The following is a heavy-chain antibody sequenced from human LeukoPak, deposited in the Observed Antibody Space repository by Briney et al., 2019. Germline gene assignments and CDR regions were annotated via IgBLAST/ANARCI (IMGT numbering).Heavy chain of an antibody. CDR1: EFTFSSDS. CDR3: ARGRGGTSDYYPFYFAY. CDR2: ISGTSSTI. V-gene: IGHV3-48*04. D-gene: IGHD3-3*01. J-gene: IGHJ4*02. Sequence: TGGSLRLSCAASEFTFSSDSMNWVRRAPGKGLEWVSHISGTSSTIYYADSVKGRFTISRDNAKNSLYLQMNSLSAEHPALYHCARGRGGTSDYYPFYFAYWGQGALVMVSS.